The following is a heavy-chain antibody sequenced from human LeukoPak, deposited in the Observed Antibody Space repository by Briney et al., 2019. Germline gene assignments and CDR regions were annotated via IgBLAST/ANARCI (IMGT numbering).Heavy chain of an antibody. CDR1: GGSISSYY. Sequence: SETLSITCTVSGGSISSYYWSWIRQPPGKGLEWIGYIYYSGSTNYNPSLKSRVTISVDTSKNQFSLKLSSVTAADTAVYYCASLYYGSGADQWYFDYWGQGTLVTVSS. D-gene: IGHD3-10*01. CDR2: IYYSGST. V-gene: IGHV4-59*01. CDR3: ASLYYGSGADQWYFDY. J-gene: IGHJ4*02.